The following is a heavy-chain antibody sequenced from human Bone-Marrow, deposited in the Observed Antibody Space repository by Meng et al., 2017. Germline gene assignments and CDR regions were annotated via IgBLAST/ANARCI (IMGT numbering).Heavy chain of an antibody. J-gene: IGHJ4*02. D-gene: IGHD4-11*01. CDR2: INHSGST. Sequence: QLRITKWGAGFVKLSETVLLTGVVSGGSFSDYYWCWIRQPPGKGLEWIGEINHSGSTNYNPSLESRATISVDTSQNNLSLKLSSVTAADSAVYYCARGPTTMAHDFDYWGQGTLVTVSS. CDR3: ARGPTTMAHDFDY. V-gene: IGHV4-34*01. CDR1: GGSFSDYY.